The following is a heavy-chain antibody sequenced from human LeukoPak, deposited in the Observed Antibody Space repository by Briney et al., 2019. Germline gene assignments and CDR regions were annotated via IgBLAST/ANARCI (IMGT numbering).Heavy chain of an antibody. CDR1: GYTFTTYG. Sequence: GSAKVSCKPPGYTFTTYGISSVRQAPGQGLEWMSWISTCNGDTTYAQRRYGRVTMNTDTSTSTAYMELRSLRSADTAVYFCARAAPKSIVVFIDHMDVWGKGTTVTVSS. CDR2: ISTCNGDT. J-gene: IGHJ6*03. V-gene: IGHV1-18*01. D-gene: IGHD3-22*01. CDR3: ARAAPKSIVVFIDHMDV.